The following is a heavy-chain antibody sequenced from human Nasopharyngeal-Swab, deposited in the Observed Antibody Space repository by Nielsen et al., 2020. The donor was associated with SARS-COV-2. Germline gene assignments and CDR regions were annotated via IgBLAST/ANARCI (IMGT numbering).Heavy chain of an antibody. CDR3: ASVLDLGILDY. V-gene: IGHV4-34*01. D-gene: IGHD3/OR15-3a*01. J-gene: IGHJ4*02. CDR2: FNHSETT. Sequence: WIRQPPGKGLEWIGEFNHSETTNHNPSLKSRLTISVDRSKNQFSLKLSSVTAADTAVYYCASVLDLGILDYWGQGTLVTVSS.